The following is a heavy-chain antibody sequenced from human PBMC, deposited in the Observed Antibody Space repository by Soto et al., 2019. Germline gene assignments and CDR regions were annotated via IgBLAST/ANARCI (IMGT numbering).Heavy chain of an antibody. D-gene: IGHD4-17*01. CDR3: ARDHTACYYMDV. CDR1: GFTVSINY. CDR2: IYSGGST. V-gene: IGHV3-66*01. Sequence: EVQLVESGGGLVQPGGSLRLSCAASGFTVSINYMSWVRQATGKGLEWVSVIYSGGSTYYADFVKCRFTISRDDSKNTLYLQMNNLRAEDTALYYCARDHTACYYMDVWGKGTTVTVSS. J-gene: IGHJ6*03.